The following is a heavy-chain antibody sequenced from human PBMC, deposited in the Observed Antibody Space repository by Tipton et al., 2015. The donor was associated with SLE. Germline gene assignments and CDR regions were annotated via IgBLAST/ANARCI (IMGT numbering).Heavy chain of an antibody. Sequence: LRLSCAVYGGSFSGYYWSWIRQPPGKGLEWIGEINHSGSTNYNPSLKSRVTISVDTSKNQFPLKLSYVTAADTAVYYCGRGVESSGSSGAFDIWGQGTMVTVSS. CDR1: GGSFSGYY. J-gene: IGHJ3*02. D-gene: IGHD6-6*01. CDR2: INHSGST. V-gene: IGHV4-34*01. CDR3: GRGVESSGSSGAFDI.